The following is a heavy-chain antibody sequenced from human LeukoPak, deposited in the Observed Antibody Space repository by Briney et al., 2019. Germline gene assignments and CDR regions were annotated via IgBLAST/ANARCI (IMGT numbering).Heavy chain of an antibody. CDR2: IYYSGST. D-gene: IGHD3-16*02. V-gene: IGHV4-31*03. J-gene: IGHJ4*02. Sequence: SQTLSLTCTVSGGSISSGGYYWSWIRQHPGKGLEWIGYIYYSGSTYYNPSLKSRVTISVDTSKNQFSLKLSSVTAADTAVYYCARGHSVWGSYRARLVYFDYWGQGTLVTVSS. CDR3: ARGHSVWGSYRARLVYFDY. CDR1: GGSISSGGYY.